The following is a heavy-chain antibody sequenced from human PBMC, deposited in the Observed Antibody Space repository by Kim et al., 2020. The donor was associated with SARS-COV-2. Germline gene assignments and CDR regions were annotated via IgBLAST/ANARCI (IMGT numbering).Heavy chain of an antibody. J-gene: IGHJ6*02. CDR3: ARDATYYYDSIGYYYPQTEYYYYYGMDV. V-gene: IGHV3-30*04. Sequence: GGSLRLSCAASGFTFSSYAMHWVRQAPGKGLEWVAVISYDGSNKYYADSVKGRFTISRDNSKNTLYLQMNILRAEDTAVYYCARDATYYYDSIGYYYPQTEYYYYYGMDVWGQGTTVTVSS. CDR1: GFTFSSYA. D-gene: IGHD3-22*01. CDR2: ISYDGSNK.